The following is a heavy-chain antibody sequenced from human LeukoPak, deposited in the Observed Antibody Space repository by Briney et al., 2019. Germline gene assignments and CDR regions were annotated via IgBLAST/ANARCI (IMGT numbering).Heavy chain of an antibody. V-gene: IGHV3-23*01. CDR1: GFTFSRPW. CDR2: ITGSSTWT. Sequence: GGSLRLSCSASGFTFSRPWMNWVRQAPGKGLPLGSGITGSSTWTYYAASVKGRFTVSRDNSQNTLHLQMNSLRADDTAVYYCARELVSSGTGYFDLWGRGTLVTVSS. J-gene: IGHJ2*01. CDR3: ARELVSSGTGYFDL. D-gene: IGHD3-10*01.